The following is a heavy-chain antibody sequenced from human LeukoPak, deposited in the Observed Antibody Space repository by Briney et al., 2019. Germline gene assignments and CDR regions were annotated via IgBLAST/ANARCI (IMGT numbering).Heavy chain of an antibody. CDR3: ARGDSSSWYYFDY. V-gene: IGHV3-64*01. CDR1: GFTFSSYA. Sequence: GGSLRLSCAASGFTFSSYAMHWVRQAPGKGLEYVSAISSNGGSTYYANSVKGRFTISRDNSKNTLYLQMGRLRAEDMAVYYCARGDSSSWYYFDYWGQGTLVTVSS. D-gene: IGHD6-13*01. CDR2: ISSNGGST. J-gene: IGHJ4*02.